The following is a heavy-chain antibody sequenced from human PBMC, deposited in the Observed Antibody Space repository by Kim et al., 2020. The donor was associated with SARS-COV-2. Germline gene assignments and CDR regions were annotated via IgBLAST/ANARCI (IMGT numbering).Heavy chain of an antibody. D-gene: IGHD1-26*01. Sequence: GESLKISCKGSGYSFTSYWISWVRQMPGKGLEWMGRIDPSDSYTNYSPSFQGHVTISADKSISTAYLQWSSLKASDTAMYYCAAIPTTSPQDWGQGTLVTVSS. V-gene: IGHV5-10-1*01. CDR3: AAIPTTSPQD. CDR2: IDPSDSYT. CDR1: GYSFTSYW. J-gene: IGHJ4*02.